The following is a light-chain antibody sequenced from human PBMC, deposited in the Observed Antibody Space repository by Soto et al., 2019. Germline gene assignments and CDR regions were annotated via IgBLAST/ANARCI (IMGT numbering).Light chain of an antibody. Sequence: DIQMTQSPSSLSASVGDRVTITCRASQSISNYLNWYQQKPGKAPKLLISAASSLQSGVPSRFSGSGSGTDFTLTINSLQPEDFATYYCQQSYSTLTFGGGTKVDIK. CDR1: QSISNY. CDR2: AAS. V-gene: IGKV1-39*01. CDR3: QQSYSTLT. J-gene: IGKJ4*01.